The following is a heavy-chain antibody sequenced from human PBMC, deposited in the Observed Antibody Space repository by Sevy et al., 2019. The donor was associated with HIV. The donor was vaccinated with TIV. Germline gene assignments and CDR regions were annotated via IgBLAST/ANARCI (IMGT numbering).Heavy chain of an antibody. CDR2: IIPIFGTA. J-gene: IGHJ4*02. D-gene: IGHD3-22*01. V-gene: IGHV1-69*13. Sequence: ASVKVSCKASGGTFSSYAISWVRQAPGQELEWMGGIIPIFGTANYAQKFQGRVTITADESTSTAYMELSSLRSEDTAVYYCASSNQKHYYDSSGPNFDYWGQGTLVTVSS. CDR1: GGTFSSYA. CDR3: ASSNQKHYYDSSGPNFDY.